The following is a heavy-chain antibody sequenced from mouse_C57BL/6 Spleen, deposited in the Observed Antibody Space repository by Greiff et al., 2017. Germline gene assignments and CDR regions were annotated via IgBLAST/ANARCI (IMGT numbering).Heavy chain of an antibody. D-gene: IGHD1-1*01. V-gene: IGHV1-26*01. Sequence: VQLQQSGPELVKPGASVKISCKASGYTFTDYYMNWVKQSHGKSLEWIGDINPNNGGTSYNQKFKGKATLTVDKSSSTAYMELRSLKSEDSAVYYCARAGYYYGSSGFAYWGQGTLVTVSA. CDR1: GYTFTDYY. J-gene: IGHJ3*01. CDR2: INPNNGGT. CDR3: ARAGYYYGSSGFAY.